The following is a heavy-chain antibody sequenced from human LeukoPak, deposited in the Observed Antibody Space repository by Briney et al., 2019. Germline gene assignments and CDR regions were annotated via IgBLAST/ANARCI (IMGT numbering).Heavy chain of an antibody. CDR3: AKDREGYSSGWTEYYYYYGMDV. Sequence: PGGSLRLSCAASRFTFSSYGMHWVRQAPGKGLEWVAVISYDGSNKYYADSVKGRFTISRDNSKNTLYLQMNSLRAEDTAVYYCAKDREGYSSGWTEYYYYYGMDVWGQGTTVTVSS. CDR1: RFTFSSYG. J-gene: IGHJ6*02. CDR2: ISYDGSNK. D-gene: IGHD6-19*01. V-gene: IGHV3-30*18.